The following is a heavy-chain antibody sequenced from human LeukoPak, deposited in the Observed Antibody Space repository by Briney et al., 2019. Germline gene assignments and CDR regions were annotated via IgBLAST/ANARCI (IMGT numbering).Heavy chain of an antibody. J-gene: IGHJ4*02. CDR3: ARGAYSSSWYVDY. V-gene: IGHV4-59*01. CDR1: AGSISSYY. CDR2: IYYSGST. Sequence: SQTLSLTCTVSAGSISSYYWTWIRQPPGKGLEWIGYIYYSGSTNYNPSLKSRVTISVDTSKNQFSLKLSSVTAADTAVYYCARGAYSSSWYVDYWGQGTLVTVSS. D-gene: IGHD6-13*01.